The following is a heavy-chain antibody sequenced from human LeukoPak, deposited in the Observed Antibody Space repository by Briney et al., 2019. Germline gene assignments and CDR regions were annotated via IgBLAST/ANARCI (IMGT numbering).Heavy chain of an antibody. Sequence: VASVKVSCKTSGYSFTDYYIHWVRQAPGQGLEWMGRIIPILNVPNYAQKFEGRLTITADKSTSTAYMELSSLKSADTAVYFCASDRPRARYFDYWGQGTLVTVSS. V-gene: IGHV1-69*04. D-gene: IGHD2-15*01. J-gene: IGHJ4*02. CDR3: ASDRPRARYFDY. CDR2: IIPILNVP. CDR1: GYSFTDYY.